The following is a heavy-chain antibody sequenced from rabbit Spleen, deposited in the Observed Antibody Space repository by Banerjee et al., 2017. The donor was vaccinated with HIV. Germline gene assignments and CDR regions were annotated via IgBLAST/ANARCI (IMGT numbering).Heavy chain of an antibody. D-gene: IGHD2-1*01. V-gene: IGHV1S45*01. CDR1: GFSFSGSYW. J-gene: IGHJ4*01. Sequence: QEQLEESGGDLVKPEGSLTLTCTASGFSFSGSYWICWVRQAPGKGLEWIACIYGGGSSGSSYFASWAKGRFTISKTASTTVTLQMTSLTAADTATYFCARGGAVGGVYPYFNLWGQGTLVTVS. CDR3: ARGGAVGGVYPYFNL. CDR2: IYGGGSSGSS.